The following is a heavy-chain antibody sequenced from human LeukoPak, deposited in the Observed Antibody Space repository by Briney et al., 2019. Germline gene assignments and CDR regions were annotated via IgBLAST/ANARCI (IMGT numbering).Heavy chain of an antibody. CDR3: TRVNPYDINGDY. Sequence: ASVKVSCKASGYTFTSCYIYWVRQAPGQGLEWVGMINPRDGTTSYQHKFQGRVTMTRETSTNTVYMELASLGSEDTAIYYCTRVNPYDINGDYWGQGTLVTVSS. V-gene: IGHV1-46*01. CDR2: INPRDGTT. D-gene: IGHD3-16*01. J-gene: IGHJ4*02. CDR1: GYTFTSCY.